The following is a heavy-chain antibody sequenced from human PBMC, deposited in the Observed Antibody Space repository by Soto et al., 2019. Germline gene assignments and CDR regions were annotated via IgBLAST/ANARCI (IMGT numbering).Heavy chain of an antibody. CDR3: ARDQFNPYDSSLYYYYYGMDV. CDR1: GGSISSGGYY. V-gene: IGHV4-31*02. D-gene: IGHD3-22*01. J-gene: IGHJ6*02. CDR2: IYYSGST. Sequence: LSLTCTVSGGSISSGGYYWSWIRQHPGKGLEWIGYIYYSGSTYYNPSLKSRVTISVDTSKNQFSLKLSSVTAADTAVYYCARDQFNPYDSSLYYYYYGMDVWGQGTTVTSP.